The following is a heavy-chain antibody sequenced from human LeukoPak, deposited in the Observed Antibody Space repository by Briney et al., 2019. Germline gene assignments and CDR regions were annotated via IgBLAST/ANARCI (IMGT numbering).Heavy chain of an antibody. CDR2: INPKSGRT. CDR3: ARETSSRYFDN. Sequence: ASVKVSCKTSGYTFTNYDINWVRQATGQGLEWMGWINPKSGRTGYAQNFQGRVTITRNTSISIAYMELSSLSSEDTAVYYCARETSSRYFDNWGQGTLLTVSS. J-gene: IGHJ4*02. CDR1: GYTFTNYD. V-gene: IGHV1-8*03.